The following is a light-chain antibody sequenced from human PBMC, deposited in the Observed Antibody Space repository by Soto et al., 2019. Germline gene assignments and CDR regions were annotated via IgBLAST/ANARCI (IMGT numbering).Light chain of an antibody. CDR1: QSVSTN. J-gene: IGKJ3*01. CDR3: QEYSTWPLFT. Sequence: EIVVTQSPGILSVSPGDRATLSCRASQSVSTNLAWYQQKPGQAPTLLIYAASTRATGIPARFTGSGSGTDLTLTISSLQSADFAVYYCQEYSTWPLFTFGPGTRVDIK. V-gene: IGKV3-15*01. CDR2: AAS.